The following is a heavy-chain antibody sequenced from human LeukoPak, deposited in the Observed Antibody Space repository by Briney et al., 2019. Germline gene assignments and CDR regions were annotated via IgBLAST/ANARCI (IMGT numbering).Heavy chain of an antibody. V-gene: IGHV3-21*01. CDR2: ISSRSSST. Sequence: PGGSLRLSCAASGFTFTSSDMTWVRQSPGEGLEWVSSISSRSSSTSYIASVKGRFTISRDNAKNSLYLQMNSLRAEDTAVYYCARDRGNFDYWGQGTLVTVSS. CDR3: ARDRGNFDY. J-gene: IGHJ4*02. CDR1: GFTFTSSD. D-gene: IGHD5-24*01.